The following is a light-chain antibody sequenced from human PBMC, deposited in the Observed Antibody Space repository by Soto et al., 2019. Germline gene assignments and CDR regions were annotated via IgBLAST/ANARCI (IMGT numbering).Light chain of an antibody. V-gene: IGKV3-20*01. CDR3: QQYGSSPLT. CDR2: GAS. CDR1: QSVSSSY. J-gene: IGKJ4*02. Sequence: EVVLTQSPGTLSLSPGERATLSCRASQSVSSSYLAWYRQKPGQAPRLLIYGASSRATGIPDGFSGSGSGTDFHLTTSRLEDEDFALYYCQQYGSSPLTFGGGTKVEI.